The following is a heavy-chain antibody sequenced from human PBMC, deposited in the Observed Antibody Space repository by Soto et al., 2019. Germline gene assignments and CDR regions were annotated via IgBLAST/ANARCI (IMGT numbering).Heavy chain of an antibody. J-gene: IGHJ6*03. CDR3: ARRADLDIGSYYYYYMDV. V-gene: IGHV5-51*01. CDR2: IYPGDSDT. D-gene: IGHD2-2*03. CDR1: GYSFTSYW. Sequence: GESLKISCKGSGYSFTSYWIGWVRQMPGKGLEWMGIIYPGDSDTRYSPSFQGQVTISADKSISTAYLQWSSLKASDTAMYYCARRADLDIGSYYYYYMDVWGKGTTVTVSS.